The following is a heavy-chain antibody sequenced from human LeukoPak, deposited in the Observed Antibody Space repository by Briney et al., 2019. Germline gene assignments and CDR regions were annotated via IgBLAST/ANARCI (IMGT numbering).Heavy chain of an antibody. D-gene: IGHD3-3*01. J-gene: IGHJ4*02. CDR3: ARVKTGLRFLEWLLYVDY. V-gene: IGHV3-21*01. CDR2: ISSSSSYI. Sequence: KPGGSLRLSCAASGFTFSSYSMNWVRQAPGKGLEWVSSISSSSSYIYYADSVKGRFTISRDNAKNSLYLQMNSLRAEDTAVYYCARVKTGLRFLEWLLYVDYGGQGTLVTVSS. CDR1: GFTFSSYS.